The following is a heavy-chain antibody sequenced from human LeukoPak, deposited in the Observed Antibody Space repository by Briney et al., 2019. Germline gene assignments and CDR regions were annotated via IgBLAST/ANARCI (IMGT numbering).Heavy chain of an antibody. CDR1: GYTFTGYY. Sequence: ASVKVSCKASGYTFTGYYMHWVRQAPGQGLEWMGWINPNSGGTNYAQKFQGRVTMTRDTSISTAYMELSRLRSDDTAVYYCARGGSYYGSGSYYNFYWGQGTLVTVSS. D-gene: IGHD3-10*01. J-gene: IGHJ4*02. CDR3: ARGGSYYGSGSYYNFY. V-gene: IGHV1-2*02. CDR2: INPNSGGT.